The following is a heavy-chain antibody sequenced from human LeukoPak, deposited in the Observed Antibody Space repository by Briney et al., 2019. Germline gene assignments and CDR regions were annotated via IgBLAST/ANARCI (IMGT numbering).Heavy chain of an antibody. J-gene: IGHJ6*04. V-gene: IGHV3-48*03. Sequence: PGGSLRLSCAASGFTFSSYEMNWVRQAPGKGLEWVSYISSSGSTIYYADSVKGRFTISRDNAKNSLYLQMSSLRAEDTAVYYCAREIWFGENYYYYGMDVWGKGTTVTVSS. CDR1: GFTFSSYE. D-gene: IGHD3-10*01. CDR2: ISSSGSTI. CDR3: AREIWFGENYYYYGMDV.